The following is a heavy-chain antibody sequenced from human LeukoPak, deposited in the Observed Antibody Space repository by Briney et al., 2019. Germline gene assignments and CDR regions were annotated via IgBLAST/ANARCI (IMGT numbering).Heavy chain of an antibody. V-gene: IGHV4-59*08. D-gene: IGHD6-13*01. Sequence: PSETLSLTCTVSGGSISGYYWSWIRQPPGKGLEWIDCITYSGSTNYNPSLKSRVTMSVDTSKNQFSLRLSSVTAADTAVYYCARHGSSYSFGCWGQGILVTVSS. CDR1: GGSISGYY. J-gene: IGHJ4*02. CDR2: ITYSGST. CDR3: ARHGSSYSFGC.